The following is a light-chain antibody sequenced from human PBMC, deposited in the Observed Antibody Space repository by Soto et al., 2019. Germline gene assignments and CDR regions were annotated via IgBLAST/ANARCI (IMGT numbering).Light chain of an antibody. CDR1: SGHSSYA. Sequence: QPVLTQSPSASASLGASVKLTCTLSSGHSSYAIAWHQQQPEKGPRYLMKLNSDGSHSKGDGILDRFSGSSSGAERYLTISSLQSEDEAVYYCQTWGSGIHYVFGTGTKVTVL. CDR2: LNSDGSH. CDR3: QTWGSGIHYV. V-gene: IGLV4-69*01. J-gene: IGLJ1*01.